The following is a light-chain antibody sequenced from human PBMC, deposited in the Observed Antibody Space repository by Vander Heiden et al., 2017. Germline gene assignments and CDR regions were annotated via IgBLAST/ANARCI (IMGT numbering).Light chain of an antibody. J-gene: IGLJ2*01. Sequence: QSAMTQPASVSGSPGQSITISCTGTSSDVGGYNYVPWYQQHPGKAPKLMIYVVSNRLSGVANRFSGSKSGNTASVTTSGLQAEDEADYYCSSYTSSSNLLVFGGGTKLTVL. CDR3: SSYTSSSNLLV. CDR1: SSDVGGYNY. V-gene: IGLV2-14*01. CDR2: VVS.